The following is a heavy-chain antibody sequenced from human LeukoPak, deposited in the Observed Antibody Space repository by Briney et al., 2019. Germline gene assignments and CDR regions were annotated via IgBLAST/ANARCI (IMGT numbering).Heavy chain of an antibody. D-gene: IGHD2-21*01. J-gene: IGHJ5*02. CDR2: ISPSGGST. CDR1: GYTFTSNY. V-gene: IGHV1-46*01. Sequence: ASVKVSCKAFGYTFTSNYMHWVRQAPGQGPEWMGVISPSGGSTTYAQKFQGRVTLTRDMSTSTDYLELSSLRSEDTAVYYCARDNSVRGEAWWFNPWGQGTLVTVSS. CDR3: ARDNSVRGEAWWFNP.